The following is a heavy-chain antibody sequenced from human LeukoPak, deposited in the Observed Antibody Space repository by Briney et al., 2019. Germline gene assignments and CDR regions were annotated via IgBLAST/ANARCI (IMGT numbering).Heavy chain of an antibody. J-gene: IGHJ3*02. CDR2: IYYSGST. D-gene: IGHD1/OR15-1a*01. CDR1: GGSISSGDYY. V-gene: IGHV4-30-4*08. CDR3: ARCQEQDAFDI. Sequence: TSQTLSLTCTVSGGSISSGDYYRSWIRQPPGKGLEWIGYIYYSGSTYYNPSLKSRVTISVDTSKNQFSLKLSSVTAADTAVYYCARCQEQDAFDIWGQGTMVTVSS.